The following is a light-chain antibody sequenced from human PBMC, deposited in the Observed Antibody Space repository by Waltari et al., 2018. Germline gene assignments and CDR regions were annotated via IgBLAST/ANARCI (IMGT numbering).Light chain of an antibody. J-gene: IGKJ3*01. CDR1: QSVLYSSNNKNY. Sequence: DIVMTQSPDSLAVSLGERATINCKSRQSVLYSSNNKNYLAWYQQKPGQPPKLLIYWASTRESGVPERFSGSGSGTDFTLTISSLQAEDVAIYYCQQYYSIPITFGPGTKVDIK. CDR3: QQYYSIPIT. V-gene: IGKV4-1*01. CDR2: WAS.